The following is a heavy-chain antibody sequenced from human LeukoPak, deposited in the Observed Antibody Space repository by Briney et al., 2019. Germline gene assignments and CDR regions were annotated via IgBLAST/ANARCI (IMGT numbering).Heavy chain of an antibody. CDR1: GYSISSGYY. CDR3: ARQIETMIFGVVIMWFDP. V-gene: IGHV4-38-2*01. CDR2: IYHSGST. Sequence: TSETLSLTCAVSGYSISSGYYWGWIRQPPGKGLEWIGSIYHSGSTYYNPSLKSRVTISVDTSKNQFSLKLSSVTAADTAVYYCARQIETMIFGVVIMWFDPWGQGTLVTVSS. J-gene: IGHJ5*02. D-gene: IGHD3/OR15-3a*01.